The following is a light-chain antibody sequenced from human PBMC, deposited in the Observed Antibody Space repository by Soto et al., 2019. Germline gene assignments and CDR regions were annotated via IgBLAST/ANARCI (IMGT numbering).Light chain of an antibody. CDR1: SSDLGDYNY. CDR2: DVS. J-gene: IGLJ2*01. CDR3: RSYTTTSTLV. V-gene: IGLV2-14*01. Sequence: QSALIQPASVSGSPGQSITISCIGTSSDLGDYNYVSWYQQHPGKAPKLMIYDVSNRPSGVSNRFSGSKSGNTASLTISGLQAEDEADYYCRSYTTTSTLVFGGGTKLTVL.